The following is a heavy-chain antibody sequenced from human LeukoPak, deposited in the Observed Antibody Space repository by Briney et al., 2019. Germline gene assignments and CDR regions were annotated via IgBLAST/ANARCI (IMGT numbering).Heavy chain of an antibody. D-gene: IGHD2-2*01. CDR1: GFTFSDYY. J-gene: IGHJ5*02. Sequence: NSGGSLRLSCAASGFTFSDYYMRWIRQAPGKGLEWVSYISSSRSYTNYADSVKGRFTISRDNSKHSLYLQMNSLRAEETAVYYCARTPRYCSSTSCQGGNWFDPWGQGTLVTVSS. CDR3: ARTPRYCSSTSCQGGNWFDP. CDR2: ISSSRSYT. V-gene: IGHV3-11*03.